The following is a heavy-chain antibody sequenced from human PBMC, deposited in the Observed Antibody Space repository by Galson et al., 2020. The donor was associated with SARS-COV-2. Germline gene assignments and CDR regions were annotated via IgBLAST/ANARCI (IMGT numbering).Heavy chain of an antibody. J-gene: IGHJ4*02. V-gene: IGHV3-33*01. CDR1: GFSFINYA. CDR3: ARGNGSGAYLIDY. D-gene: IGHD1-1*01. CDR2: MWSDGSDE. Sequence: GGSLRLSCGASGFSFINYAMHWVRQAPGKGLEWVALMWSDGSDENYADSVRGRFTISRYNSKTTLYLQMNDLRGEDTAVYYCARGNGSGAYLIDYWGRGALVTVSS.